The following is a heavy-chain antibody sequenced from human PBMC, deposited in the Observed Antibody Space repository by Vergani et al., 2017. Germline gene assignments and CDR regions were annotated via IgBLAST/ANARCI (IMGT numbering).Heavy chain of an antibody. CDR3: TTGGGLYDLHGGYFQY. CDR1: GFTFDNYT. Sequence: EVQLLESGGGLVQPGGSRRLSCAAAGFTFDNYTMAYVRQAPGKGLEWVATISSGGGDIFYADSVKGRFTISRDKSKNTLFLQMNNQKDEDTAVYYCTTGGGLYDLHGGYFQYWGRGTLVSVSS. J-gene: IGHJ1*01. V-gene: IGHV3-23*01. CDR2: ISSGGGDI. D-gene: IGHD3-16*01.